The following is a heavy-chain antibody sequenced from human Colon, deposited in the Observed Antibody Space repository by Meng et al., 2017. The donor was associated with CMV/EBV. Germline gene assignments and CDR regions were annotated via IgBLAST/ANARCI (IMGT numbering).Heavy chain of an antibody. J-gene: IGHJ6*02. D-gene: IGHD1-1*01. Sequence: SETLSLTCSVSGGSISNYYRSWIRQPPGKGLEWIGYVYYSGSTNYNPSLKSRVTISVDTSKNQFSLKLSSVTAADTAVYYCARVRQLEGSSSNYYYYYGMDVWGQGTTVTVSS. CDR3: ARVRQLEGSSSNYYYYYGMDV. CDR2: VYYSGST. CDR1: GGSISNYY. V-gene: IGHV4-59*01.